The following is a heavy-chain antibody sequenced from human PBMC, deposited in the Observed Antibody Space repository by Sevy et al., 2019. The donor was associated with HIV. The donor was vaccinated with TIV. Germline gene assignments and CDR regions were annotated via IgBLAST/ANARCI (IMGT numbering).Heavy chain of an antibody. J-gene: IGHJ4*02. CDR1: GFTFSSYA. V-gene: IGHV3-23*01. CDR3: AKDLAYDIPYLDV. D-gene: IGHD3-22*01. CDR2: ISGSGVST. Sequence: GGSLRLSCAVSGFTFSSYAMNWVRQSPGMGLEWVSGISGSGVSTYYADSVKGRFTISRDNSRNTLYLQINSLRAEDTALYYCAKDLAYDIPYLDVWGQGTLVTVSS.